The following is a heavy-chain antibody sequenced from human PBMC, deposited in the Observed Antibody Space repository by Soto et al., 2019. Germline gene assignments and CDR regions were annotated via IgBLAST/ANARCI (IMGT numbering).Heavy chain of an antibody. Sequence: GSLRLSCAASGFTFSSYAMSWVRQAPGKGLEWVSAISGSGGSTYYADSVKGRFTISRDNSKNTLYLQMNSLRAEDTAVYYCAKDGYGSWKKYSYSYYGMDVWGQGTTVTVSS. CDR2: ISGSGGST. CDR1: GFTFSSYA. J-gene: IGHJ6*02. CDR3: AKDGYGSWKKYSYSYYGMDV. D-gene: IGHD3-10*01. V-gene: IGHV3-23*01.